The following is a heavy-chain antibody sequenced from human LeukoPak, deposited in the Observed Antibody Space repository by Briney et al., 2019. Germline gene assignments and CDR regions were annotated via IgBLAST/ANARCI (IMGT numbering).Heavy chain of an antibody. CDR2: ISSSGSTI. CDR3: ARDLVVRGRWSWFDP. D-gene: IGHD3-10*01. V-gene: IGHV3-48*03. CDR1: GFTFSSYE. Sequence: GGSLRLSCAASGFTFSSYEMNWVRQAPGKGLEWVSYISSSGSTIYYADSVKGRFTISRDNAKNSLYLQMNSLRAEDTAVYYCARDLVVRGRWSWFDPWGQGTLVTVSS. J-gene: IGHJ5*02.